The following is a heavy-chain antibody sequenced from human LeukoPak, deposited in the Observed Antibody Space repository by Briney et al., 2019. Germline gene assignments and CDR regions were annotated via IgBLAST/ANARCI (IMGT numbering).Heavy chain of an antibody. D-gene: IGHD2-21*02. CDR3: ARDLCGGDCYSYYYYGMDV. CDR2: LYSGGSA. CDR1: GFIVSSNY. V-gene: IGHV3-53*01. J-gene: IGHJ6*02. Sequence: GGSLRLSCAASGFIVSSNYMNWVRQAPGKGLEWIAVLYSGGSAYYADSVKGRFTISRDNSKNTLYLQIYSLRAEDTAVYYCARDLCGGDCYSYYYYGMDVWGQGTTVTVSS.